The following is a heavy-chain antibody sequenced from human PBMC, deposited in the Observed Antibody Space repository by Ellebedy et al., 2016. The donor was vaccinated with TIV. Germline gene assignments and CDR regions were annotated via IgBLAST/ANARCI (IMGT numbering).Heavy chain of an antibody. CDR3: ARVRFGDTAVDY. J-gene: IGHJ4*03. V-gene: IGHV3-13*01. D-gene: IGHD2-21*01. CDR1: GFTFSSYD. CDR2: IGTAGDT. Sequence: GASLRLSCAASGFTFSSYDMHWVRQGTGKGLEWVSAIGTAGDTYYPGSVKGRFTISRENAKNSLYLQITSLRAEDTAVYYCARVRFGDTAVDYWGQGTLVTVSS.